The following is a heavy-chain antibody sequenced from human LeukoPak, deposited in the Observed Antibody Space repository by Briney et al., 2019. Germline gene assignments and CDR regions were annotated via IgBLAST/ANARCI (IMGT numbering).Heavy chain of an antibody. Sequence: SETLSLTCTVSGGSISSYYWSWIRQPPGKGLEWIGYISYSRSTNYNPSLKSRVTILVDTSKNQFSLKLSSVTAADTAVYHCARDRGTGDHDYWGQGTLVTVSS. J-gene: IGHJ4*02. CDR2: ISYSRST. V-gene: IGHV4-59*01. CDR1: GGSISSYY. CDR3: ARDRGTGDHDY. D-gene: IGHD7-27*01.